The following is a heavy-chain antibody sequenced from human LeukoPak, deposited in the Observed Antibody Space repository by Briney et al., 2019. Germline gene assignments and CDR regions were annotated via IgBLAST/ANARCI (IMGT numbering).Heavy chain of an antibody. CDR1: GYSFTSYW. CDR2: IYPGDSDT. D-gene: IGHD3-22*01. CDR3: ARSYDSSGYYTDAFDI. Sequence: RGESLKISCKGSGYSFTSYWIGWVRQMPGKGLEWMGIIYPGDSDTRYSPSFQGQVTISADKSISTAYLQWSSLKASDTAMYYCARSYDSSGYYTDAFDIWGQGTMVTVSS. V-gene: IGHV5-51*01. J-gene: IGHJ3*02.